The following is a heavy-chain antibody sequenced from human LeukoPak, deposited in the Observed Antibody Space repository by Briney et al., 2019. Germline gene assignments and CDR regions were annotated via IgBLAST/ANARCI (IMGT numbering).Heavy chain of an antibody. J-gene: IGHJ3*01. CDR1: GGSDSAHY. V-gene: IGHV4-34*01. Sequence: SETLSLTCAVYGGSDSAHYWSWIRQPPGKGLEWIGEINHGGTTNYSPSLKSRVTISVDTSKNQFSLNLNSVTAADTAVYYCARQPLNCSTTSCYAFDVWGQGTMVTVSS. CDR3: ARQPLNCSTTSCYAFDV. CDR2: INHGGTT. D-gene: IGHD2-2*01.